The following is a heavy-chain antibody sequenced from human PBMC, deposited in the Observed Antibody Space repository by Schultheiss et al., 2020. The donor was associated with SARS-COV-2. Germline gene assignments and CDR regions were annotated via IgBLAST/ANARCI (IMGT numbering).Heavy chain of an antibody. CDR3: ARDIQDYFDY. CDR2: ISSSGNTM. J-gene: IGHJ4*02. CDR1: GFTFSSYA. Sequence: GGSLRLSCAASGFTFSSYAMSWVRQAPGKGLEWVSYISSSGNTMYYADSVKGRFTISRDNSKNTLYLQMNSLRAEDTAVYYCARDIQDYFDYWGQGTLVTVSS. V-gene: IGHV3-48*01. D-gene: IGHD2-21*01.